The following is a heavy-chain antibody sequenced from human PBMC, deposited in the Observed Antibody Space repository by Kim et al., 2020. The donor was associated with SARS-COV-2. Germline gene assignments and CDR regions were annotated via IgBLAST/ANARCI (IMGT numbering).Heavy chain of an antibody. D-gene: IGHD5-12*01. CDR2: IYYSGST. V-gene: IGHV4-39*01. CDR3: ARLTVEMATSLRFDY. Sequence: SETLSLTCTVSGGSISSSSYYWGWIRQPPGKGLEWIGSIYYSGSTYYNPSLKSRVTISVDTSKNQFSLKLSSVTAADTAVYYCARLTVEMATSLRFDYWGQGTLVTVSS. CDR1: GGSISSSSYY. J-gene: IGHJ4*02.